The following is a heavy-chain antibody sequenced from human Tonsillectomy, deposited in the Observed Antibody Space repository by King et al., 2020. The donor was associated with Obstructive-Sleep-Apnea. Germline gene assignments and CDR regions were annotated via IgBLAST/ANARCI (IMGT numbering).Heavy chain of an antibody. J-gene: IGHJ4*02. CDR3: ARDLIKRARFPMVRGVGVLGY. V-gene: IGHV3-33*01. CDR1: GFNFSDYS. D-gene: IGHD3-10*01. CDR2: IWYDGSNK. Sequence: VQLVESGGGVVQPGRSLRLSCAASGFNFSDYSMHWVRQAPGKGLEWVAIIWYDGSNKYYADSVKGRFTISRDNSKNTLYLQMNSLRVDDTALYYCARDLIKRARFPMVRGVGVLGYWGQGTLVTVSS.